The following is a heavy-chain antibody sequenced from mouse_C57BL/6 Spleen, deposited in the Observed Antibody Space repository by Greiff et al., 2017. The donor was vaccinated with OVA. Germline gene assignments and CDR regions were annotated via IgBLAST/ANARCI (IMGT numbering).Heavy chain of an antibody. CDR2: ISDGGSYT. Sequence: DVKLVESGGGLVKPGGSLKLSCAASGFTFSSYAMSWVRQTPEKRLEWVATISDGGSYTYYPDNVKGRFTISRDNAKNNLYLQMSHLKSEDTAMYYCAREQTSSAWFAYWGQGTLVTVSA. J-gene: IGHJ3*01. V-gene: IGHV5-4*01. CDR3: AREQTSSAWFAY. CDR1: GFTFSSYA.